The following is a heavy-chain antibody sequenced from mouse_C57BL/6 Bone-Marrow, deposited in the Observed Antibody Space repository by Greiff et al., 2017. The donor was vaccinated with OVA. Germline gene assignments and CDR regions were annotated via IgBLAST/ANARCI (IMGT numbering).Heavy chain of an antibody. CDR2: ISNGGGST. CDR3: ARGYYGSSPYAMDY. V-gene: IGHV5-12*01. D-gene: IGHD1-1*01. J-gene: IGHJ4*01. CDR1: GFTFSDYY. Sequence: EVQLVESGGGLVQPGGSLKLSCAASGFTFSDYYMYWVRQTPEKRLEWVAYISNGGGSTYYPDTVKGRFTISRDNAKNTLYLQMSRLKSEDTAMYYCARGYYGSSPYAMDYWGQGTSVTVSS.